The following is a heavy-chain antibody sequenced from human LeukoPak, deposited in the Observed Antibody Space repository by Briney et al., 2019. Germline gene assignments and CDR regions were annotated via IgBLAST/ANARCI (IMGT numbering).Heavy chain of an antibody. J-gene: IGHJ6*02. D-gene: IGHD3-10*01. V-gene: IGHV4-59*01. CDR3: ARGGSRQNFYYSGLDV. CDR1: GASISCFF. CDR2: ISDSGIT. Sequence: SETLSLTCTVSGASISCFFWNLLRLTPGEGLEWIGYISDSGITNHNPSVQSRVAISVDTSKNAFSLRLSSVTAADTAVYYCARGGSRQNFYYSGLDVWGQGTTVTVSS.